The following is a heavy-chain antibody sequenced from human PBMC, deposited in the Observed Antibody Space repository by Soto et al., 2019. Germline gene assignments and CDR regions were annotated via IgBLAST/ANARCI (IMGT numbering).Heavy chain of an antibody. D-gene: IGHD6-13*01. CDR3: AREGIIAAARGPSDY. CDR1: GFTFSSYG. CDR2: IWYDGSNK. Sequence: QVQLVESGGGVVQPGRSLRLSCAASGFTFSSYGMHWVRQAPGKGLEWVAVIWYDGSNKYYADSVKGRFTISRDNSKNTLYLQMNSLRAEDTAGYYCAREGIIAAARGPSDYWGQGTLVTVSS. V-gene: IGHV3-33*01. J-gene: IGHJ4*02.